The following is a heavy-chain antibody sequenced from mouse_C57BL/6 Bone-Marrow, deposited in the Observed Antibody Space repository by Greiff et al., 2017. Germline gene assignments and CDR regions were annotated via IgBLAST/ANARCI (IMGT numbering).Heavy chain of an antibody. J-gene: IGHJ2*01. D-gene: IGHD2-5*01. Sequence: EVQLKQPGAELVRPGASVKLSCTASGFNIKDDYMHWVKQRPEQGLEWIGWIDPENGDTESASKFQGKATLTADTSSNTAYLQLSALTSEDTAVYYCTFYSNWGYWGQGTTLTVSS. CDR2: IDPENGDT. CDR3: TFYSNWGY. V-gene: IGHV14-4*01. CDR1: GFNIKDDY.